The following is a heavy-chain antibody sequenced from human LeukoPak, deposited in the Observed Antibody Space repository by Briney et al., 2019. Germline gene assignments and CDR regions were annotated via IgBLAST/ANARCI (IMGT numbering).Heavy chain of an antibody. CDR2: ISGNGNK. D-gene: IGHD6-25*01. J-gene: IGHJ4*02. V-gene: IGHV3-30*03. Sequence: GRSLRLSCAASGFILSSHAMHWVRQAPGKGLEWVALISGNGNKFYSDSVEGRVTISSDNPKNTVNLQMNSLRSDDTAVYYCARGGRGLDYWGQGTLVTVSS. CDR3: ARGGRGLDY. CDR1: GFILSSHA.